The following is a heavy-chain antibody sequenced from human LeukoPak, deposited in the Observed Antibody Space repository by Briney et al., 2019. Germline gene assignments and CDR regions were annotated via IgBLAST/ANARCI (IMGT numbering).Heavy chain of an antibody. CDR2: ISSSGSTI. CDR3: AREVAARPFDY. CDR1: GFTFSSYE. D-gene: IGHD6-6*01. J-gene: IGHJ4*02. V-gene: IGHV3-48*03. Sequence: GGSLRLSCAASGFTFSSYEMNWVRQAPGKGLEWVSYISSSGSTICYADSVKGRFTISRDNAKNSLYLQMNSLRAEDTAVYYCAREVAARPFDYWGQGTLVTVSS.